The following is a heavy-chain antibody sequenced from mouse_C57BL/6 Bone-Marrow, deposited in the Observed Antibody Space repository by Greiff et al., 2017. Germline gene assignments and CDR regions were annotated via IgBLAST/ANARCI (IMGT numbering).Heavy chain of an antibody. CDR3: AREAYYVAMDY. Sequence: VQLVESGAELVMPGASVKLSCKASGYTFTSYWMHWVKQRPGQGLEWIGEIDPSDSYTNYNQKFKGKSTLTVDKSSSTAYMQLSSLTSEDSAVYYCAREAYYVAMDYWGQGTSVTVSS. V-gene: IGHV1-69*01. CDR2: IDPSDSYT. J-gene: IGHJ4*01. CDR1: GYTFTSYW. D-gene: IGHD1-1*01.